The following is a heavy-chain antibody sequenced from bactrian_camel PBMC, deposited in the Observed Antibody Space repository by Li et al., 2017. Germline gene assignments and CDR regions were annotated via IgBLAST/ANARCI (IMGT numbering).Heavy chain of an antibody. D-gene: IGHD2*01. CDR1: GYTFNT. J-gene: IGHJ6*01. CDR2: LDPFHGAT. V-gene: IGHV3S63*01. Sequence: HVQLVESGGGSALAGGSVRPSCAASGYTFNTYSWFRQPTGKDYEGVASLDPFHGATNYADFVKGRFTISRDSAKNTVYLQMNSLKSEDAAVYYCATVRSGSWILWADFGYWGQGTQVTVS. CDR3: ATVRSGSWILWADFGY.